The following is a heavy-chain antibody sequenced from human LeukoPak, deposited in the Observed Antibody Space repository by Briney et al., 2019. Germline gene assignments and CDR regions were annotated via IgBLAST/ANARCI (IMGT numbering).Heavy chain of an antibody. CDR1: GGTFSSYV. V-gene: IGHV1-69*01. D-gene: IGHD6-13*01. Sequence: GASVKVSCKASGGTFSSYVIGWVRQAPGQGLEWVGGIIPMFGTTNYPQKLQGRVTITADVSTNTAYMELSRLSSDDQALYYGAILWEQLVQSSYYLHVWGNGNTVTVSS. J-gene: IGHJ6*03. CDR3: AILWEQLVQSSYYLHV. CDR2: IIPMFGTT.